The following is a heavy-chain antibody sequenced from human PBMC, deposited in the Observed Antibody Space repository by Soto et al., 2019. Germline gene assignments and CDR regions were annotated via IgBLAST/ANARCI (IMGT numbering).Heavy chain of an antibody. J-gene: IGHJ4*02. Sequence: PSETLSLTCAVYGGSFSGYYWSWIRQPPGKGLEWIGEINHSGSTNYNPSLKSRVTISVDTSKNQFSLKLSSVTAADTAVYYCARGSRIVVVVAARRETIEYDYWGQGTLVTVSS. V-gene: IGHV4-34*01. CDR3: ARGSRIVVVVAARRETIEYDY. CDR2: INHSGST. CDR1: GGSFSGYY. D-gene: IGHD2-15*01.